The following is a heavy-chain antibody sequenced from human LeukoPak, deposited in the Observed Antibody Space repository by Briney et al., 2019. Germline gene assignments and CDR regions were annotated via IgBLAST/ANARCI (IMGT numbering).Heavy chain of an antibody. CDR2: VFYSGST. CDR1: GGSLSPFF. J-gene: IGHJ3*02. Sequence: PSETLSLTCTVSGGSLSPFFWSWIRQSPGKDLEWMGYVFYSGSTTYNPSLKSRLTLSVDTSKNQFSLTLTSVTATDTSLYFCARHGGGSNAHDAFDIWGRGTLITVSS. CDR3: ARHGGGSNAHDAFDI. V-gene: IGHV4-59*08. D-gene: IGHD4/OR15-4a*01.